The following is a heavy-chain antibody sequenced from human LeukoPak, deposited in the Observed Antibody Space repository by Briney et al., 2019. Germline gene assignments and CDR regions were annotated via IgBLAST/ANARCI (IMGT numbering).Heavy chain of an antibody. J-gene: IGHJ6*03. D-gene: IGHD3-22*01. CDR3: ARGLYDSSGYYYPTWSYYYYMDV. CDR1: GYTFTIYD. Sequence: VASVKVSCKASGYTFTIYDINWVRQATGQGLEWMGWMNPNSGNTGYAQRFQGRVTITRNTSISTAYMELSSLRSEDTAVYYCARGLYDSSGYYYPTWSYYYYMDVWGKGTTVTVSS. CDR2: MNPNSGNT. V-gene: IGHV1-8*03.